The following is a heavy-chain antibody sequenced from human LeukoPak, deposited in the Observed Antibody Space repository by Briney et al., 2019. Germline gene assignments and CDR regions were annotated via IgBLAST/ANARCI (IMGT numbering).Heavy chain of an antibody. J-gene: IGHJ4*02. CDR1: GFTFRSYA. CDR3: ARDRLRFDY. Sequence: GGSLRLSCATSGFTFRSYAMSWVRQAPGKGLEWVSAISGSASSTYHADSVKGQFTISRDNAKNSLYLQMDSLRPEDTAVYYCARDRLRFDYWGQGTLVTVSS. V-gene: IGHV3-23*01. CDR2: ISGSASST. D-gene: IGHD4-17*01.